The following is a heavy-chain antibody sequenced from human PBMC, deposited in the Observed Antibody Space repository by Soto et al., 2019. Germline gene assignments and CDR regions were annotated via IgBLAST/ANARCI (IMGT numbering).Heavy chain of an antibody. CDR1: GGSISSGHYP. J-gene: IGHJ4*01. CDR2: IYPGGNT. Sequence: PSETLSLTCAVSGGSISSGHYPWTWIRQPPGKGLEWIGYIYPGGNTYYSPSLKSRLTISVDTSKNQISLRLTSVTAADTAVYYCARQGSYWGHGTLVTVSS. CDR3: ARQGSY. V-gene: IGHV4-30-2*03.